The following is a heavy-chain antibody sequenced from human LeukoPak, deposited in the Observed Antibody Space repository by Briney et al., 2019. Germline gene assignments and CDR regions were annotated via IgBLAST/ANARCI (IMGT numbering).Heavy chain of an antibody. Sequence: GRSLRLSCAASGFTFSSYAMHWVRQAPGKGLEWVAVISYDGSNKYYADSVKGRFTISRDNSKNTLYLQMNSLRAEDTAAYYCARDRARYYDSNADAFDIWGQGTMVTVSS. CDR3: ARDRARYYDSNADAFDI. CDR1: GFTFSSYA. D-gene: IGHD3-22*01. CDR2: ISYDGSNK. V-gene: IGHV3-30*04. J-gene: IGHJ3*02.